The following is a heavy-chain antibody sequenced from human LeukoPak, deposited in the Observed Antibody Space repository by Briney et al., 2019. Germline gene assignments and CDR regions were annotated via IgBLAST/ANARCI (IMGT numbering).Heavy chain of an antibody. J-gene: IGHJ4*02. CDR2: IYSGGST. CDR1: GFTVSSNY. Sequence: GGSLRLSCAASGFTVSSNYMSWVRQAPGKGLEWVSVIYSGGSTYYADSVKGRFTICRDNSKNTLYLQMNSLRAEDTAVYYCARVGYGIAVAGTFDYWGQGTLVTVSS. V-gene: IGHV3-66*02. CDR3: ARVGYGIAVAGTFDY. D-gene: IGHD6-19*01.